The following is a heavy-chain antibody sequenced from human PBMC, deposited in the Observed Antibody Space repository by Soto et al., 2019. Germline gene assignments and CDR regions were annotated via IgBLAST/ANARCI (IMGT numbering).Heavy chain of an antibody. V-gene: IGHV1-46*03. Sequence: ASVKVSCKASGYTFTNYHLHWVRQAPGQGLEWMGIINPSGGSTSYAQKFQDKVTMTRDTSTSTVYMELSSLRSEDTAVYYCALSGYNYDSSGYLTFDYWGQGTLVTVSS. CDR1: GYTFTNYH. CDR2: INPSGGST. D-gene: IGHD3-22*01. CDR3: ALSGYNYDSSGYLTFDY. J-gene: IGHJ4*02.